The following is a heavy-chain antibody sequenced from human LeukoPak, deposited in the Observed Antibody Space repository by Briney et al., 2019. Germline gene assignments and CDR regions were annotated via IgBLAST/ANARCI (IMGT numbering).Heavy chain of an antibody. CDR2: ISGSGGST. CDR1: GFTFSSYA. J-gene: IGHJ4*02. Sequence: GGSLRLSRAASGFTFSSYAMSWVRQAPGKGLEWVSAISGSGGSTYYADSVKGRFTISRDNSKNTLYLQMNSLRAEDTAVYYCAKNSGDSSGYRYFDYWGQGTLVTVSS. CDR3: AKNSGDSSGYRYFDY. V-gene: IGHV3-23*01. D-gene: IGHD3-22*01.